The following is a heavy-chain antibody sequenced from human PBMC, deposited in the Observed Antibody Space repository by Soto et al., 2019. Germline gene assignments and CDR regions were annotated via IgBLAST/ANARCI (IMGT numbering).Heavy chain of an antibody. V-gene: IGHV5-51*01. D-gene: IGHD3-10*01. CDR3: ARPMVRSHDAFDI. CDR2: IYPGDSDT. Sequence: SCKGSGYSFTSYWIGWVRQMPGKGLEWMGIIYPGDSDTRYSPSFQGQVTISADKSISTAYLQWSSLKASDTAMYYCARPMVRSHDAFDIWGQGTMVTVSS. CDR1: GYSFTSYW. J-gene: IGHJ3*02.